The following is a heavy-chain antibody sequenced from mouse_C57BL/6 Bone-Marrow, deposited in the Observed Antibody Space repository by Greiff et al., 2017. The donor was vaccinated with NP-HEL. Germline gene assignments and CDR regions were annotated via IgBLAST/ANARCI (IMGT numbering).Heavy chain of an antibody. CDR1: GFTFSDYG. D-gene: IGHD4-1*01. CDR2: ISSGSSTI. Sequence: EVMLVESGGGLVKPGGSLKLSCAASGFTFSDYGMHWVRQAPEKGLEWVAYISSGSSTIYYADTVKGRFTISRDNAKNNLFLQMTRLRSEDTAMYYCAIPSNWEGAMDYWGQGTSVTVSS. V-gene: IGHV5-17*01. J-gene: IGHJ4*01. CDR3: AIPSNWEGAMDY.